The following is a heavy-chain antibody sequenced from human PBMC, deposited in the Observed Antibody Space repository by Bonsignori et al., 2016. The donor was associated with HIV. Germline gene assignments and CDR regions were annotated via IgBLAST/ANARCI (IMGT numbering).Heavy chain of an antibody. CDR2: IYSGGST. Sequence: WIRQPPGKGLEWVSVIYSGGSTYYADSVKGRFTISRDNSKNTLYLQMNSLRAEDTAVYYCARDLAAAEAYWGQGTLVTVSS. D-gene: IGHD6-13*01. CDR3: ARDLAAAEAY. J-gene: IGHJ4*02. V-gene: IGHV3-53*01.